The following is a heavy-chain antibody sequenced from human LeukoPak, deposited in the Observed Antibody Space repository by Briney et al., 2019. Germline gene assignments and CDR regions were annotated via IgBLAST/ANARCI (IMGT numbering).Heavy chain of an antibody. J-gene: IGHJ3*02. V-gene: IGHV1-2*02. CDR3: ARDGGYCSSTSCLDAFDI. D-gene: IGHD2-2*01. CDR2: INPNSGGT. Sequence: ASVKVSCKASGYTFTVYYMHWVRQAPGEGLEWMGWINPNSGGTNYAQKFQGRVTMTTDTSTSTAYMELRSLRSDDTAVYYCARDGGYCSSTSCLDAFDIWGQGTMVTVSS. CDR1: GYTFTVYY.